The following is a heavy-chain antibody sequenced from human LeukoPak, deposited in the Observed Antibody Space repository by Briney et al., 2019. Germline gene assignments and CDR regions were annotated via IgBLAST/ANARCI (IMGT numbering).Heavy chain of an antibody. J-gene: IGHJ6*03. V-gene: IGHV1-58*01. CDR2: IVVGRGKT. CDR1: RFTLIDSV. CDR3: AADLGITLNRTVLGVMDV. D-gene: IGHD3-16*01. Sequence: AVKVSCKTSRFTLIDSVVQWVRQARAQRLEWIGWIVVGRGKTNYAQKFEERVTITRDMSTSKAYMEVSSLRAEDTAVYYCAADLGITLNRTVLGVMDVWGKGTTVTISS.